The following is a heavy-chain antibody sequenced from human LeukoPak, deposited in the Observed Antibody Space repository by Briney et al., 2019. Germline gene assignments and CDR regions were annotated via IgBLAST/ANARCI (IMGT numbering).Heavy chain of an antibody. V-gene: IGHV3-11*01. D-gene: IGHD2-2*01. Sequence: PGGSLRLSCAVSGFTFSDYSVNWIRQAPGKGLEWVSHISISGSTVYYADSVKGRFAVSRDNAKNSLYLQMDSLRAEDTAVYYCARGSPSDYFDYWGQGTLVTVSS. CDR3: ARGSPSDYFDY. CDR1: GFTFSDYS. CDR2: ISISGSTV. J-gene: IGHJ4*02.